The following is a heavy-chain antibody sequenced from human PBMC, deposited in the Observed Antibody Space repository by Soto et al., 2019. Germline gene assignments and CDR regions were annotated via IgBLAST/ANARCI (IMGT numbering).Heavy chain of an antibody. CDR1: GYSFTSYW. CDR3: ARSRRGAYSSGWYSPSGYYNYGIDV. CDR2: IYPGDSDT. Sequence: GESLKISCKGSGYSFTSYWISWVRQMPGKGLEWMGIIYPGDSDTRYSPSFQGQVSISAATSISTAYLQWTSLTASDTAMYYCARSRRGAYSSGWYSPSGYYNYGIDVWGQGTKVTVSS. J-gene: IGHJ6*02. D-gene: IGHD6-19*01. V-gene: IGHV5-51*01.